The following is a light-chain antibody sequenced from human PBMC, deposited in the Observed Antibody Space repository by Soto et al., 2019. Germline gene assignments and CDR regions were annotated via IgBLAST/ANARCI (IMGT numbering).Light chain of an antibody. CDR2: EVT. J-gene: IGLJ3*02. V-gene: IGLV2-14*01. CDR1: NNDVGGYNF. CDR3: SSYTSSSTLGGV. Sequence: QSVLTQPASVSGSPGQSITISCAGTNNDVGGYNFVSWYQQHPGKAPKLLIYEVTDRPSGVSHRFSGSKSGNTASLTISGLQADDEADYYCSSYTSSSTLGGVFGGGTKVTVL.